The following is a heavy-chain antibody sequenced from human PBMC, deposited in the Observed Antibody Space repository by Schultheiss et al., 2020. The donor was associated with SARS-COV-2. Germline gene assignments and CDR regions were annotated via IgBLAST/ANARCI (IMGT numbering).Heavy chain of an antibody. CDR2: IYYSGST. V-gene: IGHV4-38-2*02. J-gene: IGHJ4*02. CDR1: GYSISSGYY. CDR3: ARDALGCFDY. Sequence: SETLSLTCTVSGYSISSGYYWGWIRQPPGKGLEWIGYIYYSGSTYYNPSLKSRVTISVDTSKNQFSLKLSSVTAADTAVYYCARDALGCFDYWGQGTLVTVSS.